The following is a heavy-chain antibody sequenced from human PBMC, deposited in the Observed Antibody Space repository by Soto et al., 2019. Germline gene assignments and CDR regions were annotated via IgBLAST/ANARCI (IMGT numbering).Heavy chain of an antibody. D-gene: IGHD3-3*01. CDR2: ISAYNGNT. CDR1: GYTFTSYG. Sequence: ASVKVSCKASGYTFTSYGISWARQAPGQGLEWMGWISAYNGNTNYAQKLQGRVTMTTDTSTSTAYMELRSLRSDDTAVYYCARTDFWSGYYSTYSDYWGQGTLVTVSS. J-gene: IGHJ4*02. CDR3: ARTDFWSGYYSTYSDY. V-gene: IGHV1-18*01.